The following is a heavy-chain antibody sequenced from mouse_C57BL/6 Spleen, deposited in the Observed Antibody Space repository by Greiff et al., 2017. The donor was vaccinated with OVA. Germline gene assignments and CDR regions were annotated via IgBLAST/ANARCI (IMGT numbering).Heavy chain of an antibody. CDR2: IHPNSGST. CDR1: GYTFTSYW. Sequence: VQLQQPGAELVKPGASVKLSCKASGYTFTSYWMHWVKQRPGQGLEWIGMIHPNSGSTNYNEKFKSKATLTVDKSSSTAYMQLSSLTAEDSAVYYCARAYSNPFAYWGQGTLVTVSA. V-gene: IGHV1-64*01. J-gene: IGHJ3*01. D-gene: IGHD2-5*01. CDR3: ARAYSNPFAY.